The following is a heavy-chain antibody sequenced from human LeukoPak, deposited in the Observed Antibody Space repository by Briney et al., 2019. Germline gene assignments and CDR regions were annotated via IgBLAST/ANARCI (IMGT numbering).Heavy chain of an antibody. V-gene: IGHV6-1*01. Sequence: SQTLSLTCAISGDSVSSNSAAWNWIRQSPSRGLEWLGRTYYRSKWYNDYAVSVKSRITINPDTSKNQSSLQLNSVTPEDTAVYYCARGYRQQLVRGVWFDPWGQGTLVTASS. D-gene: IGHD6-13*01. CDR3: ARGYRQQLVRGVWFDP. CDR1: GDSVSSNSAA. J-gene: IGHJ5*02. CDR2: TYYRSKWYN.